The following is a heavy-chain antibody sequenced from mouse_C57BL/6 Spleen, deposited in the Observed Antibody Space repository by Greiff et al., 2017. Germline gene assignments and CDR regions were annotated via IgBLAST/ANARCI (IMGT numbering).Heavy chain of an antibody. Sequence: EVQLQQSGPELVKPGASVKISCKASGYTFTDYYMNWVKQSHGKSLEWIGDINPNNGGTSYNQKFKGKATLTVDKSSSTAYMELRSLTSEDSAVYYCARRITTVVARGNYFDYWGQGTTLTVSS. D-gene: IGHD1-1*01. CDR3: ARRITTVVARGNYFDY. CDR1: GYTFTDYY. CDR2: INPNNGGT. V-gene: IGHV1-26*01. J-gene: IGHJ2*01.